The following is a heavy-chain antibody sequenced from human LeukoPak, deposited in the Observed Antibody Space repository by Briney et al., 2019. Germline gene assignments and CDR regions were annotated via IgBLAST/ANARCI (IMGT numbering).Heavy chain of an antibody. Sequence: PGGSLRLPCAASGFTFSSYGMHWVRQAPGKGLEWVAFIRYDGSNKYYADSVKGRFTISRDNSKNTLYLQMNSLRAEDTAVYYCAKLFSSSWYLWGQGTLVTVSS. CDR3: AKLFSSSWYL. D-gene: IGHD6-13*01. CDR2: IRYDGSNK. V-gene: IGHV3-30*02. J-gene: IGHJ4*02. CDR1: GFTFSSYG.